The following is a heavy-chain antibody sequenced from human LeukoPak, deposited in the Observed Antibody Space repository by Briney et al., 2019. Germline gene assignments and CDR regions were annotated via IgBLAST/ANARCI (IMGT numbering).Heavy chain of an antibody. Sequence: SVKVSCKASGGTFSSYAISWVRQAPGQGLEWMGGIIPIFGTANYAQKFQGRVTITADESTSTAYMELSSLRFEDTAVYYCARAPLAQYQLLLGYYYYMDVWGKGTTVTISS. J-gene: IGHJ6*03. CDR3: ARAPLAQYQLLLGYYYYMDV. CDR1: GGTFSSYA. D-gene: IGHD2-2*01. V-gene: IGHV1-69*13. CDR2: IIPIFGTA.